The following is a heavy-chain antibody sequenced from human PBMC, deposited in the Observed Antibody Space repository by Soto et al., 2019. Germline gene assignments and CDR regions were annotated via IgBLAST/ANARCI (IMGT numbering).Heavy chain of an antibody. V-gene: IGHV2-5*02. Sequence: QITLKESGPTLVKPTQTLTLTCTFSGLSLSTTGVGVGWIRQPPGKALEWLALIYWDDDKRYSPSLKSSLTITKDTSKNQVVLTITNMDPVDTASYYCVQSRCGGDCLQSYSSHSYYGLDVLGKGTTVTVSS. J-gene: IGHJ6*04. CDR3: VQSRCGGDCLQSYSSHSYYGLDV. CDR1: GLSLSTTGVG. D-gene: IGHD2-21*02. CDR2: IYWDDDK.